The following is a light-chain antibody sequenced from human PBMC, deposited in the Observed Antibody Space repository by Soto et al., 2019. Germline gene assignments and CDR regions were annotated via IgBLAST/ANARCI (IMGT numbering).Light chain of an antibody. J-gene: IGLJ1*01. CDR3: LLYYGDSWV. Sequence: QAVVTQEPSLTVSPGGTVTVTCASSTGAVTSDYYPNWFQRKPGQPPRALIYRTTYKHSWTPARFSGSILGGKPALTLSGVQPEDEADYYCLLYYGDSWVFGTGPKVTVL. V-gene: IGLV7-43*01. CDR1: TGAVTSDYY. CDR2: RTT.